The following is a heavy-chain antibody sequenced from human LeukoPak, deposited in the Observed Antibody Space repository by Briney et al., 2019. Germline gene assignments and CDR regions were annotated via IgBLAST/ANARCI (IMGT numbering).Heavy chain of an antibody. CDR2: IYYSGST. V-gene: IGHV4-59*08. D-gene: IGHD1-26*01. CDR3: ARQFSESYYAPHCWFDP. Sequence: SETLSLTCTVSGGSISSYYWSWIRQPPGKGLEWIGYIYYSGSTNYNPSLKSRVTISVDTSKNQFSLKLSSVTAADTAVYYCARQFSESYYAPHCWFDPWGQGTLVTVSS. CDR1: GGSISSYY. J-gene: IGHJ5*02.